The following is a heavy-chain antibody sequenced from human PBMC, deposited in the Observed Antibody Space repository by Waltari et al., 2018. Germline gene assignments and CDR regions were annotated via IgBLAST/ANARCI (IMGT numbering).Heavy chain of an antibody. CDR1: GFPFSQAW. CDR3: TTDRYIRGDF. D-gene: IGHD3-3*02. V-gene: IGHV3-15*07. J-gene: IGHJ4*02. CDR2: IKRQTDGGTA. Sequence: EVQLVESGGHLVKPGGTRRISGVASGFPFSQAWMNWVRQVPGKGLEWVGRIKRQTDGGTADYGAPVKGKFTISRDDSKNTLFLQINSLTTEDTGVYYCTTDRYIRGDFWGQGTRVTVSS.